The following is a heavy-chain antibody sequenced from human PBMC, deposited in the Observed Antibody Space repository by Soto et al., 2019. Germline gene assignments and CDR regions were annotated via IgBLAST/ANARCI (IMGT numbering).Heavy chain of an antibody. CDR3: AKSALWFGEFPFNWFDP. D-gene: IGHD3-10*01. CDR2: IGGNGGTT. Sequence: EVQLLESGGCLVQPGGSLRLSCAASGFTFSTFAMSWVRQAPGKGLEWVSGIGGNGGTTFYTDSVKGRFIISRDDSKNTLYLHIDSLRAEDTAVYYCAKSALWFGEFPFNWFDPWGQGTLVTVSS. CDR1: GFTFSTFA. V-gene: IGHV3-23*01. J-gene: IGHJ5*02.